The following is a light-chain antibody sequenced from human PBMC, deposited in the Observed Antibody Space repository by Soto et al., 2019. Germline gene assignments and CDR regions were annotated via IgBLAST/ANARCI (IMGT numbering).Light chain of an antibody. V-gene: IGKV4-1*01. CDR3: QQYFGTHNT. CDR2: WAS. Sequence: DIVMTQSPDSLAVSLGERATINCKSSQTVLYSSNNKNYLAWYQQKPGQPPKLLIYWASTRESGVPDRFSGSGSGTDFTLTVSSLQHEDVAVYYCQQYFGTHNTFDQGTRLQIK. J-gene: IGKJ5*01. CDR1: QTVLYSSNNKNY.